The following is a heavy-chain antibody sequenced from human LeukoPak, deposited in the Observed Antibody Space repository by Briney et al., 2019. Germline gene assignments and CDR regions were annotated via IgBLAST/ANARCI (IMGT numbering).Heavy chain of an antibody. CDR2: IYSSGTA. V-gene: IGHV4-39*01. D-gene: IGHD6-25*01. J-gene: IGHJ5*02. Sequence: PSETLSLTCTVSGDSMSGSSFTWGWIRQPPGKGLEWIGYIYSSGTAYYNSSLESRVSISVDTSKSQFSLKLDSVTAADTAVYYCARLTRIAAGTFTWGQGILVIVSS. CDR3: ARLTRIAAGTFT. CDR1: GDSMSGSSFT.